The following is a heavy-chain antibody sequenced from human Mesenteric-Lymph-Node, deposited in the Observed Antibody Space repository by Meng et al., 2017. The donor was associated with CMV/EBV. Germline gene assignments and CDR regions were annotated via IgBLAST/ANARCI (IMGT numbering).Heavy chain of an antibody. V-gene: IGHV3-21*04. D-gene: IGHD3-9*01. CDR2: ISSSSSYI. J-gene: IGHJ4*02. CDR1: GFTFSSYS. CDR3: ARGLDPFDS. Sequence: GGSLRLSCAASGFTFSSYSMNWVRQAPGKGLEWVSSISSSSSYIYYADSVKGRFTISRDISKNTLYLQMNTVKADDTAVYYCARGLDPFDSWGQGTLVTVSS.